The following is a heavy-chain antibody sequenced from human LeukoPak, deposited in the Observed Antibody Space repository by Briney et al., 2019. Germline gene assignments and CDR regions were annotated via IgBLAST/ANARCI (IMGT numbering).Heavy chain of an antibody. J-gene: IGHJ4*02. CDR2: IHASGPT. CDR1: GVSISTYD. D-gene: IGHD6-6*01. V-gene: IGHV4-4*08. Sequence: SETLSLTCTVSGVSISTYDLSWIRRPPGKGLEWVAYIHASGPTNYNPSLRSRITISVDTSKNQFSLKLSPVTAADTAVYYCARHDAGIAARPFDNWGQGTLVTVSS. CDR3: ARHDAGIAARPFDN.